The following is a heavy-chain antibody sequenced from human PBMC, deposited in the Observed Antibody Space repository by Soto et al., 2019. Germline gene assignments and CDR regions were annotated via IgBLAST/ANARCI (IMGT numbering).Heavy chain of an antibody. Sequence: AGTCVGSLEAFRTYYYNWLRQSPGTGLEWIGEINHRGSNNYSPSLKSRVTMSLDTSKNQFSLQLTYVTAADTAVYYCVRGGSKDGQVAFDIWGQGT. J-gene: IGHJ3*02. CDR3: VRGGSKDGQVAFDI. D-gene: IGHD1-26*01. V-gene: IGHV4-34*01. CDR1: LEAFRTYY. CDR2: INHRGSN.